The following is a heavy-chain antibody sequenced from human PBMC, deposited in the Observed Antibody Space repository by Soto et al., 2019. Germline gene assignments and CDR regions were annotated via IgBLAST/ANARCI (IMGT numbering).Heavy chain of an antibody. V-gene: IGHV4-59*08. Sequence: QVQLEESGPGLVKPSETLSLTCTVSGGSISRYYWSWIRQSPGKGLEWIGYIYHTGTTDYNPSLKTRVTISVATSKKKFSLRLRSVTAADTAIYYCARLSAGHGDNHDYWGQGTLVTVSS. D-gene: IGHD4-17*01. CDR3: ARLSAGHGDNHDY. J-gene: IGHJ4*02. CDR2: IYHTGTT. CDR1: GGSISRYY.